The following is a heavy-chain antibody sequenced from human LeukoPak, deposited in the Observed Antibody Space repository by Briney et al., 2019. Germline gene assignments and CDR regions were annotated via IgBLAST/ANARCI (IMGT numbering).Heavy chain of an antibody. Sequence: SETLSLTCIVSGGSISSISSNNYHWGWIRQPPGKGLEWIGSIYYSGSTYYNPSLKSRVTISVDTSKNQFSLKLSSVTAADTALYYCAREMGVVTTHGIDVWGQGTTVTVSS. CDR3: AREMGVVTTHGIDV. D-gene: IGHD4-23*01. CDR2: IYYSGST. J-gene: IGHJ6*02. CDR1: GGSISSISSNNYH. V-gene: IGHV4-39*02.